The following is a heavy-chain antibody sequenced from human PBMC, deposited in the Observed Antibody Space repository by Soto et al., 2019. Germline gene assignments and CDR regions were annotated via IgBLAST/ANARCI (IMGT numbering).Heavy chain of an antibody. J-gene: IGHJ6*02. D-gene: IGHD6-6*01. CDR1: GYTFTGYY. Sequence: EASVKVSCKASGYTFTGYYMHWVRQAPGQGLEWMGWINPNSGGTNYAQKFQGRVTMTRDTSISTAYMELSRLRPDDTAVYYCARARLHDYGMDVWGQGTTVTVSS. CDR3: ARARLHDYGMDV. V-gene: IGHV1-2*02. CDR2: INPNSGGT.